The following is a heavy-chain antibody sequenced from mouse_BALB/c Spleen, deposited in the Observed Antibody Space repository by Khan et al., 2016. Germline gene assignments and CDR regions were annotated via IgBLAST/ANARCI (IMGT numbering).Heavy chain of an antibody. CDR1: GYSITSDYA. CDR2: INYSGST. J-gene: IGHJ3*01. CDR3: ARLERAWFAY. Sequence: EVELVESGPGLVKPSQSLSLTCTVTGYSITSDYAWNWIRQFPGNKLEWMGYINYSGSTSYNPSLKSRISITRDTSKNQFFLQLNSVTTEDTATYYGARLERAWFAYWGQGTLVTGSA. V-gene: IGHV3-2*02.